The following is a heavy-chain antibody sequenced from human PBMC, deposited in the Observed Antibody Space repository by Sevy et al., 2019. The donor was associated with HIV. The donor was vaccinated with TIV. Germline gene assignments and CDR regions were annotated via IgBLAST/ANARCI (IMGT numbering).Heavy chain of an antibody. CDR3: ARDSSYCSGGSCYPGVYYYGMDV. CDR1: GGSISSGGYY. D-gene: IGHD2-15*01. J-gene: IGHJ6*02. V-gene: IGHV4-31*03. CDR2: IYYSGST. Sequence: SETMSLTCTVSGGSISSGGYYWSWIRQHPGKGLEWIGYIYYSGSTYYNPSLKSRVTISVDTSKNQFSLKLSSVTAADTAVYYWARDSSYCSGGSCYPGVYYYGMDVWGQGTTVTVSS.